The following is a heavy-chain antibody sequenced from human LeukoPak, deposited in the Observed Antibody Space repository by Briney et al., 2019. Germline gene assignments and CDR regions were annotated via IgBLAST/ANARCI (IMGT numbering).Heavy chain of an antibody. CDR3: ARGLTYYDILTGPANWFDP. D-gene: IGHD3-9*01. Sequence: VSVKVSCKASGYTFTSYDINWVRQATGQGLEWMGWMNPNSGNTGYAQKFQGRVTMTRNTSISTAYMELSSLRSEDTAVYYCARGLTYYDILTGPANWFDPWGQGTLVTVSS. CDR2: MNPNSGNT. J-gene: IGHJ5*02. V-gene: IGHV1-8*01. CDR1: GYTFTSYD.